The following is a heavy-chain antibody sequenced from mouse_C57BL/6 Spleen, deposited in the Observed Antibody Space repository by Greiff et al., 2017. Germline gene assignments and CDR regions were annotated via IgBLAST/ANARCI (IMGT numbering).Heavy chain of an antibody. CDR1: GFTFSSYT. J-gene: IGHJ4*01. CDR3: ARQGGDGSSYGYAMDY. Sequence: EVQGVESGGGLVKPGGSLKLSCAASGFTFSSYTMSWVRQTPEKRLEWVATISGGGGNTYYPDSVKGRFTISRDNAKNTLYLQMSSLRSEDTALYYCARQGGDGSSYGYAMDYWGQGTSVTVSS. D-gene: IGHD1-1*01. V-gene: IGHV5-9*01. CDR2: ISGGGGNT.